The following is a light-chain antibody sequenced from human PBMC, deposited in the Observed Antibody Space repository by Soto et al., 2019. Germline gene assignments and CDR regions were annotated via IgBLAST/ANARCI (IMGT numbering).Light chain of an antibody. V-gene: IGKV3-11*01. CDR2: DVS. J-gene: IGKJ5*01. CDR3: QQRSDWPIT. Sequence: EIVLTQFPATLSLSPGERVPLSCRASQSVSRYLAWYQQKPGQAPRLLIYDVSTRATGIPARFSGSGSGTDFTLTISSLEPEDFAIYSCQQRSDWPITFGQGTRLEIK. CDR1: QSVSRY.